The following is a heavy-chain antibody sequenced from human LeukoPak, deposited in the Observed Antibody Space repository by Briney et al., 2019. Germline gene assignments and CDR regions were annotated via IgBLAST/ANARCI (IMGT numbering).Heavy chain of an antibody. CDR3: ARVRSGFQDAFDI. J-gene: IGHJ3*02. D-gene: IGHD6-25*01. V-gene: IGHV3-66*01. CDR1: GFTVSSNY. CDR2: IYSGGST. Sequence: GGSLRLSCAASGFTVSSNYMSWVRQAPGKGLEWVSVIYSGGSTNYADSVKGRFTMSRDNSKNTLYLQMNSLRAEDTAVYYCARVRSGFQDAFDIWGHGTMVTVSS.